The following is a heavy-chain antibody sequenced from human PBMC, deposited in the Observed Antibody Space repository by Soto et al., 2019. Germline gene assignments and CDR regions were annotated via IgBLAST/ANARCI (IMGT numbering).Heavy chain of an antibody. CDR1: GFTFSNYW. V-gene: IGHV3-7*03. CDR2: IKHDTSEA. Sequence: GGSLRLSCAASGFTFSNYWMSWVRQAPGKGLEWVGNIKHDTSEAHYADSVKGRFTITRDNIKNFLFLQMNGLRADDTAAYYCARDGVCGSGPYRPSRIDFWGLGTLVTVSS. CDR3: ARDGVCGSGPYRPSRIDF. J-gene: IGHJ4*02. D-gene: IGHD3-10*01.